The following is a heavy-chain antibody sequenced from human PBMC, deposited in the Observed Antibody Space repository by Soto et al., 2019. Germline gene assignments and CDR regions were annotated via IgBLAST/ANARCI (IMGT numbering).Heavy chain of an antibody. CDR3: ASDDYGDY. CDR2: ISYDGSNK. Sequence: QVQLVESGGGVVQPGRSLRLSCAASGFTFSSYAMHWVRQAPGKGLEWVAVISYDGSNKSYADSVKGRFTIARDNSKNTLYLQMNSLRAEDTAVYYCASDDYGDYWGQGTLVTVSS. J-gene: IGHJ4*02. CDR1: GFTFSSYA. V-gene: IGHV3-30-3*01.